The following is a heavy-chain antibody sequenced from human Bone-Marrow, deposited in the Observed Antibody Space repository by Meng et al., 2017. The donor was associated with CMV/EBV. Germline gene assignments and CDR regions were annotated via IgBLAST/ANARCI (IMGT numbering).Heavy chain of an antibody. V-gene: IGHV1-18*04. CDR3: ARPVVDYGMDV. D-gene: IGHD2-21*01. CDR1: GYPFTNYY. CDR2: ISAYNGNT. Sequence: ASVKVSCKASGYPFTNYYMHWVRQAPGQGLEWMGWISAYNGNTNYAQKLQGRVTMTTDTSTSTAYMELRSLRSDDTAVYYCARPVVDYGMDVWGQGTTVTVSS. J-gene: IGHJ6*02.